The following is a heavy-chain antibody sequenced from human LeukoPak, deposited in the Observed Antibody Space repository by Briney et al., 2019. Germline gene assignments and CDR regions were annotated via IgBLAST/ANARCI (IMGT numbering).Heavy chain of an antibody. CDR3: ARIILGVRFLRDAFDI. V-gene: IGHV3-23*01. D-gene: IGHD3-3*01. Sequence: PGGSLRLSCAASGFIFSSYSMAWVRQTPGKGLEWVSGISGSGDSAYYADSVKGRFTVSRDNAKNSLYLQMNSLRAEDTAVYYCARIILGVRFLRDAFDIWGQGTMVTVSS. J-gene: IGHJ3*02. CDR1: GFIFSSYS. CDR2: ISGSGDSA.